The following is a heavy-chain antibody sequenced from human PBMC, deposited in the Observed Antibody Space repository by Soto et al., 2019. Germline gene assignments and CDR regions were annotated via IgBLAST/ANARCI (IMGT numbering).Heavy chain of an antibody. Sequence: QVQLVQSGAEVKKPGSSVKVSCKASGGTFSSYAISWVRQAPGQGLEWMGGIIPIFGTANYAQKFQGRVTITADESTSTAYMELSSLRSEDTAVYHCARDRGRVAVASYGMDVWGQGTTVTVSS. CDR1: GGTFSSYA. CDR3: ARDRGRVAVASYGMDV. V-gene: IGHV1-69*01. D-gene: IGHD6-19*01. CDR2: IIPIFGTA. J-gene: IGHJ6*02.